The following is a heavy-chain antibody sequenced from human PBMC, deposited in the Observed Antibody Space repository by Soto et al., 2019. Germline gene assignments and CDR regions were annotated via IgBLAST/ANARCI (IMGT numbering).Heavy chain of an antibody. D-gene: IGHD6-13*01. Sequence: GESLKISCAASGFTFSSYAMSWVRQAPGKGLEWVSAISGSGGSTYYADSVKGRFTISRDNSKNTLYLQMNSLRAEDTAVYYCAKGRGSSSWYAFDIWGQGTMVTVSS. CDR3: AKGRGSSSWYAFDI. CDR1: GFTFSSYA. J-gene: IGHJ3*02. V-gene: IGHV3-23*01. CDR2: ISGSGGST.